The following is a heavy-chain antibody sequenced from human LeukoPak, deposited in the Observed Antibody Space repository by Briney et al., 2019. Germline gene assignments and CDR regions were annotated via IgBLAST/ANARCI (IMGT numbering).Heavy chain of an antibody. V-gene: IGHV3-30-3*01. CDR3: ARALWSGPVYYGMDV. CDR2: ISYDGSNK. J-gene: IGHJ6*02. Sequence: GGSLRLSCVASGFTFNNYAMHWVRQAPGKGLEWVALISYDGSNKYYADSVKGRFTISRDNSKNTLYLQMNSLRAEDTAVYYCARALWSGPVYYGMDVWGQGTTVTVSS. CDR1: GFTFNNYA. D-gene: IGHD3-10*01.